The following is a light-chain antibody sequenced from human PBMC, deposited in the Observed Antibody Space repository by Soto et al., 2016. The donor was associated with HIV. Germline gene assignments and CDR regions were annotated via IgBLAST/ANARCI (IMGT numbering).Light chain of an antibody. CDR3: QQYYSTPQT. V-gene: IGKV1-NL1*01. CDR1: QDISNS. J-gene: IGKJ1*01. Sequence: DVQMTQSPSSLSASVGDRVTITCRASQDISNSLAWYQQKPGQAPKLLINAASRLENGVPSRFSGSGSGTAYTLAISSLQSEDFAIYHCQQYYSTPQTFGQGTKVEIK. CDR2: AAS.